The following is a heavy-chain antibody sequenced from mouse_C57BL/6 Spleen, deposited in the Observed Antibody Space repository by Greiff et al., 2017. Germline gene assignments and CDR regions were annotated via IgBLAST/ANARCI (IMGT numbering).Heavy chain of an antibody. CDR2: ISSGSSTI. CDR1: GFTFSDYG. Sequence: EVKLMESGGGLVKPGGSLKLSCAASGFTFSDYGMHWVRQAPEKGLEWVAYISSGSSTIYYADTVKGRFTISRDNAKNTLFLQMTSLRSEDTAMYYCARTGTGYYFDYWGQGTTLTVSS. V-gene: IGHV5-17*01. CDR3: ARTGTGYYFDY. D-gene: IGHD4-1*01. J-gene: IGHJ2*01.